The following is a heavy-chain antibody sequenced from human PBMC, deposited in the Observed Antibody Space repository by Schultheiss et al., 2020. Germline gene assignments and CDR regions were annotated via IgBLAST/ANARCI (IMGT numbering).Heavy chain of an antibody. Sequence: SGPTLVKPTQTLTLTCTFSGFSLSTSGVGVGWIRQPPGKALEWLALIYWDDDKRYSPSLKSRLTITKDTSKNQVVLTMTNMDPVDTATYYCATAYCSGGSSYSRLMGHRYIDYWGKRTLVTVSS. CDR2: IYWDDDK. V-gene: IGHV2-5*02. J-gene: IGHJ4*02. CDR3: ATAYCSGGSSYSRLMGHRYIDY. CDR1: GFSLSTSGVG. D-gene: IGHD2-15*01.